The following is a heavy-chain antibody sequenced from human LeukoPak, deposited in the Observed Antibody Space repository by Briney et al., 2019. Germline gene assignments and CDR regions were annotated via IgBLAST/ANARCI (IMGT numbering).Heavy chain of an antibody. CDR2: IRYDGSNK. CDR1: GFTFSSYG. CDR3: AKDAMEQHHFDY. Sequence: GGSLRLSCAASGFTFSSYGMHWVRQAPGKGLEWVAFIRYDGSNKYYADSVKGRFTISRDNSKYTLYLQMNSLRAEDTAVYYCAKDAMEQHHFDYWGQGTLVTVSS. J-gene: IGHJ4*02. V-gene: IGHV3-30*02. D-gene: IGHD6-13*01.